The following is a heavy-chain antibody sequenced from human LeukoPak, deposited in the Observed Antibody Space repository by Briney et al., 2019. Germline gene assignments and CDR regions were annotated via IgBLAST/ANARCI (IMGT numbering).Heavy chain of an antibody. J-gene: IGHJ4*02. D-gene: IGHD6-19*01. CDR1: GYTFTSYG. V-gene: IGHV1-18*01. Sequence: ASVKVSCKASGYTFTSYGINWVRQAPGQGLECMGWISAYNGSTNYAQKLQGRVTMTTDTSTSTAYMELRSLRSDDTAVYYCARDGSIAMAGAFDYWGQGTLVTVSS. CDR2: ISAYNGST. CDR3: ARDGSIAMAGAFDY.